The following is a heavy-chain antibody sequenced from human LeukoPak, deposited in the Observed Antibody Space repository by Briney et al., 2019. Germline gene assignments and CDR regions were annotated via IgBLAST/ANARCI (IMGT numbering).Heavy chain of an antibody. CDR1: GFTVSSNY. Sequence: GSLRLSCAASGFTVSSNYMSWIRQPPGKGLEWIGYIYYSGSTNYNPSLKSRVTISVDTSKNQFSLKLSSVTAADTAVYYCARVGMATRYFDYWGQGTLVTVSS. CDR3: ARVGMATRYFDY. V-gene: IGHV4-59*02. CDR2: IYYSGST. J-gene: IGHJ4*02. D-gene: IGHD5-24*01.